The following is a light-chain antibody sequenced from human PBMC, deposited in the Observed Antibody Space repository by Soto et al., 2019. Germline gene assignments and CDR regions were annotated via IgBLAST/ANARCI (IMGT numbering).Light chain of an antibody. CDR1: QSVRSN. CDR2: GAS. Sequence: DIVMTQSPATLSLSPGEGATLSCRASQSVRSNLGWYQQKPGQAPSLLIYGASTRATGIPDRFSGSGSGTEFTLTISSLQSEDFAVYYCQQRRSWPRAFGQGTKVDIK. V-gene: IGKV3-15*01. CDR3: QQRRSWPRA. J-gene: IGKJ1*01.